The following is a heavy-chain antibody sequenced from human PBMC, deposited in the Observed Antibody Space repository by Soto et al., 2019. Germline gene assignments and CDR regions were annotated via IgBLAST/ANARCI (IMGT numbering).Heavy chain of an antibody. CDR3: ARVKRTYSSSNWFDP. J-gene: IGHJ5*02. Sequence: PSETLSLTCTVSSGSISSYYWSWIRQPPGRGLEWIGYIYYSGSTNYNPSLKSRVTISVDTSKNQFSLKLSSVTAADTAVYYCARVKRTYSSSNWFDPWGQGTLVTVSS. D-gene: IGHD6-6*01. V-gene: IGHV4-59*01. CDR2: IYYSGST. CDR1: SGSISSYY.